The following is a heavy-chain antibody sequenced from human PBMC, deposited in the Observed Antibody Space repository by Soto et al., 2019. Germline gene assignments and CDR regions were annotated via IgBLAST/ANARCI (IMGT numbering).Heavy chain of an antibody. CDR2: INTVNGNT. CDR3: ASGRGSMFDP. V-gene: IGHV1-3*04. CDR1: RYSFPTYA. D-gene: IGHD3-16*01. J-gene: IGHJ5*02. Sequence: ATVKVSCKASRYSFPTYAMHWVRQAPGQRLQWMGWINTVNGNTHYSQKFQGRVTITRDSSASTVYMELSSLKSEDTAFYYCASGRGSMFDPWGQGTLVTVSS.